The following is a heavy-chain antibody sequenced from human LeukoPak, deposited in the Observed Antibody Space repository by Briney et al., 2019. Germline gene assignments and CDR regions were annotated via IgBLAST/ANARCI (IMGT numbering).Heavy chain of an antibody. Sequence: SETLSLTCTVSGGSISNTSYQWGWIRQPPGKGLEWIGSIYYSGSTYYNPSLKSRVTISVDTSKNQFYLKLSSVTAADTAVYYCARSYSSGWYMFDYWGQGTLVTVSS. CDR3: ARSYSSGWYMFDY. D-gene: IGHD6-19*01. CDR1: GGSISNTSYQ. J-gene: IGHJ4*02. CDR2: IYYSGST. V-gene: IGHV4-39*01.